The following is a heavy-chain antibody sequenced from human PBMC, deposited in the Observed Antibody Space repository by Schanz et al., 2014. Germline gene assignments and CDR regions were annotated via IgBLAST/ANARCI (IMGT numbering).Heavy chain of an antibody. CDR3: ARDRLECGAECYSVEVFEI. J-gene: IGHJ4*02. D-gene: IGHD2-21*01. CDR1: GGTFSSYT. V-gene: IGHV1-69*08. CDR2: IIPVLAIA. Sequence: VQLEQSGAEVKKPGSSVKVSCTASGGTFSSYTISWIRQAPGQGLEWMGRIIPVLAIADYAQKFQGRVTITADKSTSTASMELSSLRSEDTAVYYCARDRLECGAECYSVEVFEIWGQGTLVIVSS.